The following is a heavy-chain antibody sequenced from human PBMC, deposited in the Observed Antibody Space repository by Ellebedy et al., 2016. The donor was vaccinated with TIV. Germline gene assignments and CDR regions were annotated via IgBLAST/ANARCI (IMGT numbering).Heavy chain of an antibody. CDR2: IYHSGST. D-gene: IGHD3-10*01. CDR1: GGSISSSNW. V-gene: IGHV4-4*02. J-gene: IGHJ6*02. Sequence: SETLSLTXAVSGGSISSSNWWSWVRQPPGKGLEWIGEIYHSGSTNYNPSLESRVTISVDKSKNQFSLKLTSVTAADTAVYYCARDRAYYGSGSYWGMDVWGQGTTVTVSS. CDR3: ARDRAYYGSGSYWGMDV.